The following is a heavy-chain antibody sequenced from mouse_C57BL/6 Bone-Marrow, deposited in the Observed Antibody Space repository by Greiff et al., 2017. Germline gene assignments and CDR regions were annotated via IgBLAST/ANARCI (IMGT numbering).Heavy chain of an antibody. V-gene: IGHV1-69*01. CDR2: IDPSDSST. Sequence: QVQLQQPGADLVMPGASVKLSCKASGYTFTRYWMHWVKQRPGQGLEWIGEIDPSDSSTNYNQTFKVKFTLTGDKAYSTRYMQLSRLTSEDSAVYYCARDYNLYAMDYWGQGTSVTVSS. CDR3: ARDYNLYAMDY. J-gene: IGHJ4*01. CDR1: GYTFTRYW. D-gene: IGHD1-3*01.